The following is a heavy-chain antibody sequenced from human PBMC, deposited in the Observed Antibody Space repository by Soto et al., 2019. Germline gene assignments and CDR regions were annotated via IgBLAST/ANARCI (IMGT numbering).Heavy chain of an antibody. V-gene: IGHV3-33*01. D-gene: IGHD2-15*01. Sequence: AGGSLRLSCAASGFTFSSYGMHWVRQAPGKGLEWVAVIWYDGSNKYYADSVKGRFTISRDNSKNTLYLQMNSLRAEDTAVYYCARDLGYCSGGSCYSPFDYWGQGTLVTVSS. CDR1: GFTFSSYG. J-gene: IGHJ4*02. CDR3: ARDLGYCSGGSCYSPFDY. CDR2: IWYDGSNK.